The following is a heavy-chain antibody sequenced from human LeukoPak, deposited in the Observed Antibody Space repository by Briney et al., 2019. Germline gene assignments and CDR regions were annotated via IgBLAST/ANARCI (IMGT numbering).Heavy chain of an antibody. D-gene: IGHD5-12*01. CDR3: ARGATIFLFDY. V-gene: IGHV4-34*01. CDR1: GGSFSGYY. CDR2: INHSGST. J-gene: IGHJ4*02. Sequence: SETLSLTCAVYGGSFSGYYWSWIRQPPGKGLEWIGEINHSGSTNYNPSLKSRVTISVDTSKNQFSLKLSSVTAADTAVYYCARGATIFLFDYWGQGTLVTVSS.